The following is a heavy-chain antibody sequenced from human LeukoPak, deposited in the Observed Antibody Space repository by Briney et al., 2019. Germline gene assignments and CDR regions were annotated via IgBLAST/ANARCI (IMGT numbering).Heavy chain of an antibody. J-gene: IGHJ3*02. CDR1: GFTFSDYY. D-gene: IGHD3-3*01. CDR3: AREGSHYDFWSGHHDAFDI. Sequence: TGGSLRLSCAASGFTFSDYYMSWIRQAPGKGLEWVSYISSSGSTIYYADSVKGRFTISRDNAKNSLYLQMNSLRAEDTAVYYCAREGSHYDFWSGHHDAFDIWGQGTMVTVSS. V-gene: IGHV3-11*01. CDR2: ISSSGSTI.